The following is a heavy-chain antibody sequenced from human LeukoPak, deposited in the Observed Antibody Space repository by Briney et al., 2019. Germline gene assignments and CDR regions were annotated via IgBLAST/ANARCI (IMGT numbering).Heavy chain of an antibody. CDR1: GFTFSNAW. V-gene: IGHV3-15*01. CDR2: IKSKTDGGTT. D-gene: IGHD6-19*01. CDR3: TTDLSQWLPPYYFDY. J-gene: IGHJ4*02. Sequence: SGGSLRLSCAASGFTFSNAWMSWVRQAPGKGLEWVGRIKSKTDGGTTDYAAPVKGRFTISRDDSKNTLYLQMNSLKTEDTAVYYCTTDLSQWLPPYYFDYWGQGTLVTVSS.